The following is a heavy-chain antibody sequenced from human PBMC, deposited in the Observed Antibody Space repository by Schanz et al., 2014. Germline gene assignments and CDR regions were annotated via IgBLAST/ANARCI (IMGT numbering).Heavy chain of an antibody. CDR3: ARGPSTGAFDI. Sequence: VQLVESGGGLVQPGGSLRLSCTASGFTFSDYWMSWVRQAPGKGLEWISYITYNGGTIYYADSVKGRFTMSRDNAKNSVFLQMNSLRAEDTAVYFCARGPSTGAFDIWGQGTMVTVSS. CDR1: GFTFSDYW. J-gene: IGHJ3*02. CDR2: ITYNGGTI. V-gene: IGHV3-48*01.